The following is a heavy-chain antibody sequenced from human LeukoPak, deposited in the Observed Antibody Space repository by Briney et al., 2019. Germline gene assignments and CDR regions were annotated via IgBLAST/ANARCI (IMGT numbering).Heavy chain of an antibody. CDR2: INPYNGNT. D-gene: IGHD2/OR15-2a*01. Sequence: ASVKVSCKASGYTFTSYYMHWVRQPRGKGFEWMGWINPYNGNTNYAQKFQGRVTMTTDTSTSTAYMELRSLRSDDTAVYYCVREVYGSFDYWGQGTLVTVSS. V-gene: IGHV1-18*01. CDR1: GYTFTSYY. CDR3: VREVYGSFDY. J-gene: IGHJ4*02.